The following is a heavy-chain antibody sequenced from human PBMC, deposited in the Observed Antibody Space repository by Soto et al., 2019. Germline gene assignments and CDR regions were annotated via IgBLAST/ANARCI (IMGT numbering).Heavy chain of an antibody. CDR1: GYTFTSYD. CDR2: MNPNSGNT. D-gene: IGHD3-3*01. J-gene: IGHJ6*02. Sequence: ASVKVSCKASGYTFTSYDINWVRQATGQGLEWMGWMNPNSGNTGYAQKFQGRVTMTRNTSISTAYMELSSLRSEDTAVYYCARALSNDDFWSGYYSGRLAGYYYGMDVWGQGTTVTVS. V-gene: IGHV1-8*01. CDR3: ARALSNDDFWSGYYSGRLAGYYYGMDV.